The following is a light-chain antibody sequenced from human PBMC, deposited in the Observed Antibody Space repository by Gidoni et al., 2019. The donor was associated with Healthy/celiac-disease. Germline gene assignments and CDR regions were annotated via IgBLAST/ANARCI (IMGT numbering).Light chain of an antibody. CDR3: QQYYSTPLT. CDR2: WAS. Sequence: DIVMTQSPDSLAVPPGERATINCKSSQSVLYSSNNKNYLAWYKQKPGQPPKLLIYWASTRDAGVPDRFSGSGSGTDFTLTISSLQAEDVAVYYCQQYYSTPLTFGGGTKVEIK. CDR1: QSVLYSSNNKNY. V-gene: IGKV4-1*01. J-gene: IGKJ4*01.